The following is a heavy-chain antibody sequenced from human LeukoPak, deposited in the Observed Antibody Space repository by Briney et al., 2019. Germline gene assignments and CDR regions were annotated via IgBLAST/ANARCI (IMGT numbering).Heavy chain of an antibody. J-gene: IGHJ3*02. CDR2: ISPSGDIT. V-gene: IGHV3-23*01. Sequence: SWGSLRLSCAASGFTFSNHGMNWVRQVPGKGLEWVSGISPSGDITYYADSVKGRFTISRDNSKNTLYLQMNSLRAEDTAVYYCAKTVRGVITGHDAFDIWGQGTMVTVSS. CDR1: GFTFSNHG. CDR3: AKTVRGVITGHDAFDI. D-gene: IGHD3-10*01.